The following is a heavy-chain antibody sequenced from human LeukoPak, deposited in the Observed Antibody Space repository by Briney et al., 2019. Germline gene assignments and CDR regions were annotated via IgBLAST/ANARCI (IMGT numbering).Heavy chain of an antibody. CDR1: GFTFSSYA. Sequence: GGSLRLSCAASGFTFSSYAMSWVRQAPGKGLEWVSAISGSGGSTYYADSVKGRFTISRDNSKNTLYLQMNSLRAKDTAVYYCAKDFRGYSYGPGSGFDYWGQGTLVTVSS. V-gene: IGHV3-23*01. CDR2: ISGSGGST. D-gene: IGHD5-18*01. J-gene: IGHJ4*02. CDR3: AKDFRGYSYGPGSGFDY.